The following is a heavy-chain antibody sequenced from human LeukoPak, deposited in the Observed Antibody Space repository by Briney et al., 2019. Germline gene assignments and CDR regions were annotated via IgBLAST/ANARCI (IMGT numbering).Heavy chain of an antibody. CDR1: GFTFSSFA. Sequence: GGSLRLSCEASGFTFSSFAMHWVRQGPGKGPEWVAVISYDGAIQYYGDSVRGRFTISRDDSKNTLYLQMNSLRPEDTAMYHCARDPFRGPPGYPDFWGQGTPVTVSS. CDR3: ARDPFRGPPGYPDF. J-gene: IGHJ4*02. V-gene: IGHV3-30-3*01. D-gene: IGHD5-12*01. CDR2: ISYDGAIQ.